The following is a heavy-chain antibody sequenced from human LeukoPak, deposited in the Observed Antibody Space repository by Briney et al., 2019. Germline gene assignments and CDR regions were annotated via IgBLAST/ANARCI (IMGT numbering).Heavy chain of an antibody. J-gene: IGHJ4*02. Sequence: GGSLRLSCAASGFTFSSYSMNWVRQAPGKGLEWVSVIYSGGSTYYADSVKGRFTISRDNSKNTLYLQMNSLRAEDTAVYYCAREGGWFMDYWGQGTLVTVSS. CDR3: AREGGWFMDY. V-gene: IGHV3-66*01. CDR1: GFTFSSYS. D-gene: IGHD3-10*01. CDR2: IYSGGST.